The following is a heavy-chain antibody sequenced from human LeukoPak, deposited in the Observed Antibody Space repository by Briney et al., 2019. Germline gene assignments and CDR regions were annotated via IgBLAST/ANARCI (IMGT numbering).Heavy chain of an antibody. CDR3: ARAKVGQWLVPHFDY. CDR2: INPSGGST. J-gene: IGHJ4*02. V-gene: IGHV1-46*01. Sequence: ASVKVSCKASGYTFTSYGISWVRQAPGQGLEWMGIINPSGGSTSYAQKFQGRVTMTRDTSTSTVYMELSSLRSEDTAVYYCARAKVGQWLVPHFDYWGQGTLVTVSS. D-gene: IGHD6-19*01. CDR1: GYTFTSYG.